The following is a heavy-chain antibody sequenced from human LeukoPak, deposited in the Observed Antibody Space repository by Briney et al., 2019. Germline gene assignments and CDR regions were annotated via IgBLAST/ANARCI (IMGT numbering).Heavy chain of an antibody. D-gene: IGHD6-13*01. J-gene: IGHJ4*02. CDR3: ASVTARSSSSTY. CDR2: IKQDGSEK. Sequence: PGGSLRLSCAASGFTFSSYEMNWVRQAPGKGLEWVANIKQDGSEKYYVDSVKGRFTISRDNAKNSLYLQMNSLRAEDTAVYYCASVTARSSSSTYWGQGTLVTVSS. CDR1: GFTFSSYE. V-gene: IGHV3-7*01.